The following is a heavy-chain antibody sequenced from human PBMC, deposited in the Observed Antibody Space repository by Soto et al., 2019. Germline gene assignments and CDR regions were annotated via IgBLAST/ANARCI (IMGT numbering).Heavy chain of an antibody. V-gene: IGHV3-23*01. Sequence: EVQLLESGGGLVQPGGSLRLSCAASGFTFSSYAMSWVRQAPGKGLEWVSAISGSGGSTYYADSVKGRFTISRNHSKNPLDLQMNSLRAEDTAVYYCAKEVRIRLWLRLEYYYYGMDVWGQGTTVTVSS. J-gene: IGHJ6*02. CDR2: ISGSGGST. CDR1: GFTFSSYA. D-gene: IGHD5-18*01. CDR3: AKEVRIRLWLRLEYYYYGMDV.